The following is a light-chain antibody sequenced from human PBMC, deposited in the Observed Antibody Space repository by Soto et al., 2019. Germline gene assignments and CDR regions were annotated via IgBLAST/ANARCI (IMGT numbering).Light chain of an antibody. J-gene: IGKJ5*01. Sequence: DIVMTQSPDSLAVSLGERATIHCKSSQSVLYSAENKNFLTWYQQKPGQPPKLLIYWASTRESGVPDRFTGSGSGTDFTLTINSLQAEDVAVYYCQQHYITPITFGQGTRLEIK. CDR1: QSVLYSAENKNF. CDR2: WAS. V-gene: IGKV4-1*01. CDR3: QQHYITPIT.